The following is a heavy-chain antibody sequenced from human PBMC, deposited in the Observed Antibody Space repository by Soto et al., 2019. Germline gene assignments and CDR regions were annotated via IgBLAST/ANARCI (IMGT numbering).Heavy chain of an antibody. CDR2: ISANNGNT. J-gene: IGHJ4*02. V-gene: IGHV1-18*01. CDR1: GYTFTSYG. CDR3: ARDGYFDH. Sequence: QVQLVQSGAEVKKPGDSVRVSCKASGYTFTSYGIGWVRQAPGQGLERMGWISANNGNTKYAQKVQGRVTMTTDASSSTAYMEPRSLRSDDAAVYYCARDGYFDHWGQGTLVTVSS.